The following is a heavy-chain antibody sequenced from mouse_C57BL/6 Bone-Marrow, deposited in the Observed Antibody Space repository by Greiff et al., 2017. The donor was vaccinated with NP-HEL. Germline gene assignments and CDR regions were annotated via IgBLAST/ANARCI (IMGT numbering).Heavy chain of an antibody. Sequence: EVKLQESGGDLVKPGGSLKLSCAASGFTFSSYGMSWVRQTPDKRLEWVATISSGGSYTYYPDSVKGLFTISRDNAKNTLYLQMSSLKSEDTAMYYCARLDYWGQGTSVTVSS. V-gene: IGHV5-6*01. CDR2: ISSGGSYT. CDR1: GFTFSSYG. J-gene: IGHJ4*01. CDR3: ARLDY.